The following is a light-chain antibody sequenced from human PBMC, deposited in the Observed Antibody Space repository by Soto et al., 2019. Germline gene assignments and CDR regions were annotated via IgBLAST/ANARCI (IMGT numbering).Light chain of an antibody. V-gene: IGKV1-39*01. CDR1: QSISSY. CDR3: QQTDSTLGG. J-gene: IGKJ4*01. Sequence: DMQITQSPSSLSASVGDRVTITSRASQSISSYLNWYQQKPEKAPKLLIYAASSLQSGVPSRFSGSVSVTDFTLTISSLQPEDFATYYCQQTDSTLGGFGGGTKVE. CDR2: AAS.